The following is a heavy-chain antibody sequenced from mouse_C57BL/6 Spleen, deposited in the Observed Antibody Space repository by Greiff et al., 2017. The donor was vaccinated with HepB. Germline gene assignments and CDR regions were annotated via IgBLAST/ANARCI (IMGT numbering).Heavy chain of an antibody. D-gene: IGHD1-2*01. Sequence: VQLQQSGPELVKPGASVKISCKASGYAFSSSWMNWVKQRPGKGLEWIGRIYPGDGDTNYNGKFKGKATLTADQSSSTAYMQLSSLTSEDSAVYFCARDYYGVGFAYWGQGTLVTVSA. CDR1: GYAFSSSW. CDR2: IYPGDGDT. V-gene: IGHV1-82*01. J-gene: IGHJ3*01. CDR3: ARDYYGVGFAY.